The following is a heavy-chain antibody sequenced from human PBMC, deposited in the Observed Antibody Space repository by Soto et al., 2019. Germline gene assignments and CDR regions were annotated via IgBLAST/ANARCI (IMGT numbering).Heavy chain of an antibody. J-gene: IGHJ4*02. CDR3: ARDPADSFGIAY. V-gene: IGHV3-48*02. Sequence: EVQLVESGGGLVQPGASLKLSCATSGFTLTNHDMNWVRQVPGKAPEWVSYINKRGVTHYADSVMGRFTISRDIAKNSVYMEMNRLRDDDTAVYYCARDPADSFGIAYWGRGTLVTVSP. D-gene: IGHD3-3*01. CDR2: INKRGVT. CDR1: GFTLTNHD.